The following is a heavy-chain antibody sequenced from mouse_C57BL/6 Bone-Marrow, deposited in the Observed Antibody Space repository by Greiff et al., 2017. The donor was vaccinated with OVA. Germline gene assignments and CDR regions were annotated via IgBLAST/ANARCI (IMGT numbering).Heavy chain of an antibody. V-gene: IGHV1-34*01. Sequence: EVQGVESGPELVKPGASVKMSCKASGYTFTDYYMHWVKQSHGKSLEWIGYIYPNNGGNGYNQTFKGKATLTVDKSSSTAYMELRILTSEYSAVYCCARRGLRVSNYFYWYFDVWGTGTTVTVSS. CDR1: GYTFTDYY. J-gene: IGHJ1*03. CDR2: IYPNNGGN. CDR3: ARRGLRVSNYFYWYFDV. D-gene: IGHD2-5*01.